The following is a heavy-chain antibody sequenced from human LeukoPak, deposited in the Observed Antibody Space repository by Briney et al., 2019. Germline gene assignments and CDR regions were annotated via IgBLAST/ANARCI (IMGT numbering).Heavy chain of an antibody. CDR1: GYTFTSYH. Sequence: ASVKVSXKASGYTFTSYHINWVRQATGQGIEWMGWMSPNSGDTGFAQKFQGRGTMTRNTSITTAYMELSSLRSDDTAIYYCARGVAAGYDYWGQGTLVTVSS. V-gene: IGHV1-8*01. CDR3: ARGVAAGYDY. CDR2: MSPNSGDT. D-gene: IGHD6-13*01. J-gene: IGHJ4*02.